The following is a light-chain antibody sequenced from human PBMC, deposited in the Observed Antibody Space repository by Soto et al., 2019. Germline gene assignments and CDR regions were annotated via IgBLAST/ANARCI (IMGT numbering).Light chain of an antibody. CDR3: QTWVTGIHVV. CDR1: SWCSNYA. Sequence: QRVLTQSPSASASLGASVKLTCTLSSWCSNYAIAWHQQQPEKGPRYLMKLNSDGSHSKGDGIPDRFSGSSSGAERYLTISSLQSEDEADYYCQTWVTGIHVVFGGGTKLTDL. J-gene: IGLJ2*01. V-gene: IGLV4-69*01. CDR2: LNSDGSH.